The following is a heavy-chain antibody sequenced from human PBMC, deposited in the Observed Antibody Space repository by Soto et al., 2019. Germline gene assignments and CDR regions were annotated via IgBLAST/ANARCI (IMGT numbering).Heavy chain of an antibody. CDR1: GGSISSSSYY. J-gene: IGHJ3*02. V-gene: IGHV4-39*01. CDR3: ARSSNSDHAFDI. Sequence: SETLSLTCTVSGGSISSSSYYWGWIRQPPGKGLEWIGSIYYSGSTYYNPSLKSRVTISVDTSKNQFSLKLSSVTAADTAVYYCARSSNSDHAFDIWGQGTMVTVSS. CDR2: IYYSGST. D-gene: IGHD2-8*01.